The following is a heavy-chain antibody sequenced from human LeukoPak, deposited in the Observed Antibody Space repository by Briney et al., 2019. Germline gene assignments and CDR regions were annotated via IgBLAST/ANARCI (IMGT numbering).Heavy chain of an antibody. CDR1: GGSISSYY. Sequence: SETLSLTCTVSGGSISSYYWSWIRQPPGKGLEWIGYIYYSGSTNYNPSLKSRVTISVDTSKNQFSLKLSSVTAADTAVYYCARGSSYGDLTYWGQGALVTVSS. J-gene: IGHJ4*02. CDR3: ARGSSYGDLTY. CDR2: IYYSGST. D-gene: IGHD4-17*01. V-gene: IGHV4-59*01.